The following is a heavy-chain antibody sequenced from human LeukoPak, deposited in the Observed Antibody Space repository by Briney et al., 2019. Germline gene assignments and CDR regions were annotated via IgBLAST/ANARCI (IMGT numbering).Heavy chain of an antibody. V-gene: IGHV4-59*01. CDR1: DGSISSYF. CDR2: ISYSGTT. CDR3: ARGLWFGDENPPYFDY. Sequence: SETLSLTCTVSDGSISSYFWSWIRQPPGKGLEWIGYISYSGTTKYSPSLKSRVTMSVDTSKNQLSLKLSSVSAADTAVYYCARGLWFGDENPPYFDYWGQGTLVTVSS. D-gene: IGHD3-10*01. J-gene: IGHJ4*02.